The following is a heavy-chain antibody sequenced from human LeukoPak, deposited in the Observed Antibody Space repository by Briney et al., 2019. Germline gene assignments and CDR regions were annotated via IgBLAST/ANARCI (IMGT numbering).Heavy chain of an antibody. CDR2: IYPGDSDS. V-gene: IGHV5-51*01. J-gene: IGHJ3*02. D-gene: IGHD3-22*01. Sequence: GESLKISCKGSGYSFTSYWIGWVRQMPGKGLEWMGIIYPGDSDSRYSPSFQGQVTISADKSISTAYLQWSSLKASDTAMYYCARLWYYYDSSGSDAFDIWGQGTMVTVSS. CDR3: ARLWYYYDSSGSDAFDI. CDR1: GYSFTSYW.